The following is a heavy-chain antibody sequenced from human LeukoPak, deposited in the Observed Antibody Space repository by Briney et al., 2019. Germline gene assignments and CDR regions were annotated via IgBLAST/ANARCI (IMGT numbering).Heavy chain of an antibody. CDR2: ISWDGGST. V-gene: IGHV3-43D*03. D-gene: IGHD2-2*02. CDR3: ARDRLRYCTSISCYIPIR. CDR1: GFTFDDYA. J-gene: IGHJ4*02. Sequence: GGSLRLSCAASGFTFDDYAMHGVRKTPGKGLESVSLISWDGGSTFYADSVKGRFTISRDNSKNSLYLQMNSLRTEDTALYYCARDRLRYCTSISCYIPIRWGQGTLVTVSS.